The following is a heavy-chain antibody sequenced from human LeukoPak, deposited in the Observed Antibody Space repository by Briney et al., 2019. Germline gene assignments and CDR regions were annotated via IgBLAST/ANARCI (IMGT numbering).Heavy chain of an antibody. Sequence: GGSLRLSCEASGFTFSSYAMSWVRQAPGKGLEWVSAISGSGGSTYYADSVKGRFTISRDNSKNTLYLQMNSLRAEDTAVYYCAKVSGYYDSSGYYPHYWGQGTLVTVSS. CDR3: AKVSGYYDSSGYYPHY. CDR2: ISGSGGST. CDR1: GFTFSSYA. J-gene: IGHJ4*02. V-gene: IGHV3-23*01. D-gene: IGHD3-22*01.